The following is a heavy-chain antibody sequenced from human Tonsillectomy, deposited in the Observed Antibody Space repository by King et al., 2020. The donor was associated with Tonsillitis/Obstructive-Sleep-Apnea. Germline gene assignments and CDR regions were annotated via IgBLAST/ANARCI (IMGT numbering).Heavy chain of an antibody. Sequence: VQLVESGAEVKKPGASLKVSCKASGYTFTGYYMHWVRQAPGQGLEWMGWINPNSGGTNYAQKVQGRVTMTRDTSISTAYMELSRLRSDDTAVYYCASSLTGIIYGMDVWGQGTTVTVSS. CDR1: GYTFTGYY. CDR2: INPNSGGT. V-gene: IGHV1-2*02. CDR3: ASSLTGIIYGMDV. J-gene: IGHJ6*02. D-gene: IGHD1-20*01.